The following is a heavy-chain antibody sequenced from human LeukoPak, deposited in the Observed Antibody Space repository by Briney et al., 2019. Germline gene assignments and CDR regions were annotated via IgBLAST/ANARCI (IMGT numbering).Heavy chain of an antibody. J-gene: IGHJ3*02. Sequence: SETLSLTCTVSGGSISSYYWSWSRQPPGTGLEWIGYIYYSGSTNYNPSLKSRVTISVDTSKNQFSLKLSSVTAADTAVYYCARDVGPSRFLEWLSPYDAFDIWGQGTMVTVSS. CDR3: ARDVGPSRFLEWLSPYDAFDI. CDR2: IYYSGST. CDR1: GGSISSYY. D-gene: IGHD3-3*01. V-gene: IGHV4-59*01.